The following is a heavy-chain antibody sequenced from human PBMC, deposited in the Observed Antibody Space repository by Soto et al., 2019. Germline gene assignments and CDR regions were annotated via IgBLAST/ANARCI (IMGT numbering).Heavy chain of an antibody. J-gene: IGHJ4*02. D-gene: IGHD6-19*01. CDR2: IIPIFGTA. Sequence: SVKVSCKASGATFSSYAISWERQALGQGLAWMGGIIPIFGTANYAQKFQGRVTITADESTSTAYMELSSLRSEDTAVYYCARSIAVAGTDYFDYWGQGTLVTVSS. CDR3: ARSIAVAGTDYFDY. V-gene: IGHV1-69*01. CDR1: GATFSSYA.